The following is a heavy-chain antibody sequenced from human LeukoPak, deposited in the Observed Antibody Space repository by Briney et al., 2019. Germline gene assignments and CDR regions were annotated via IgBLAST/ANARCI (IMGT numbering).Heavy chain of an antibody. CDR1: GFTFDDYG. V-gene: IGHV3-43D*03. CDR3: ARDKGTPDAFNI. CDR2: ITWDGGST. Sequence: GGSLRLSCAASGFTFDDYGMNWVRQRPGKGLEWVSLITWDGGSTFYADSVRGRFTISRDNNKDSLYLQMNSLRAEDTAVYYCARDKGTPDAFNIWGQGTMVTVSS. J-gene: IGHJ3*02. D-gene: IGHD1-1*01.